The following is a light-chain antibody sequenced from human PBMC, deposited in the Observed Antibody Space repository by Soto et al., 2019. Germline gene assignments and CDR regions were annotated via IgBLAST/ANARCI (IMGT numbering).Light chain of an antibody. CDR1: SSNIGNNS. CDR3: GTWDSSLSAVV. Sequence: QSVLTQPPSVSAAPGQTVTISCSGSSSNIGNNSVSWYQQLPGTAPKLLIYDNNQRPSEIPDRFSGSKSGTSATLGITGLQTGDEADYYCGTWDSSLSAVVFGGGTKLTVL. J-gene: IGLJ2*01. CDR2: DNN. V-gene: IGLV1-51*01.